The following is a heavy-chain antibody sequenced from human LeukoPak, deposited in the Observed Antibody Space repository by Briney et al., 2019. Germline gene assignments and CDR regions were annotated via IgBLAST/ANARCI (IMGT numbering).Heavy chain of an antibody. CDR2: ISGGGDRT. J-gene: IGHJ3*02. CDR1: GFTFSNYA. D-gene: IGHD4/OR15-4a*01. V-gene: IGHV3-23*01. Sequence: GGSLRLSCAASGFTFSNYAMSWVRQAPGKGLEWLSGISGGGDRTYYADSVKGRFTISRDNSKNTLYLQLLSLRAEDTALYYCAKDYRGVLADAFDIWGQGTMVTVSS. CDR3: AKDYRGVLADAFDI.